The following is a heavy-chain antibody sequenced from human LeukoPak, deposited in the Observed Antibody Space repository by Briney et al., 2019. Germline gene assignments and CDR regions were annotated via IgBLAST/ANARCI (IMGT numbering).Heavy chain of an antibody. D-gene: IGHD3-22*01. V-gene: IGHV4-38-2*01. CDR1: GYSISSGYY. CDR3: ARHAYSSGYILDY. J-gene: IGHJ4*02. CDR2: IYHSGST. Sequence: SETLSLTCAVSGYSISSGYYWGWIRQPPRKGLEWIGSIYHSGSTYYNPSLKSRVTISVDTSKNQFSLKLSSVTAADTAVYYCARHAYSSGYILDYWGQGTLVTVSS.